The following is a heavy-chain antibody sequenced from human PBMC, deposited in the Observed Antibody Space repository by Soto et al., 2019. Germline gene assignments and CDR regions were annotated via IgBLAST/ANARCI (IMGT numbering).Heavy chain of an antibody. Sequence: GGSLRLSCAASGFTFDDYAMHWVRQAPGKGLEWVSGISWNSGSIGYADSVKGRFTISRDNAKNSLYLQMNSLRAEDTALYYCAKDGEGCSGGSCYFLHYYMDVWGKGTTVTVSS. CDR1: GFTFDDYA. J-gene: IGHJ6*03. V-gene: IGHV3-9*01. CDR3: AKDGEGCSGGSCYFLHYYMDV. CDR2: ISWNSGSI. D-gene: IGHD2-15*01.